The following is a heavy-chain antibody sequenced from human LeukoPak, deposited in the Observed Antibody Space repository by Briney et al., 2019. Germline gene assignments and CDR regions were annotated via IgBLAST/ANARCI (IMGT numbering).Heavy chain of an antibody. J-gene: IGHJ4*02. D-gene: IGHD5-24*01. Sequence: GGSLRLSCAASGFTFSSYWMHWVRHAPGKGLVWVSRINSDGSSTSYADSVKGRFTISRDNAKNTLYLQMNSLRAEDTAVYYCARRGWLQQFDYWGQGTLVTVSS. CDR2: INSDGSST. CDR3: ARRGWLQQFDY. V-gene: IGHV3-74*01. CDR1: GFTFSSYW.